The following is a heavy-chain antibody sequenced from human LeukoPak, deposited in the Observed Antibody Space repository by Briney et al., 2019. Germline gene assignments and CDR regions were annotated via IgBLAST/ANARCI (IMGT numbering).Heavy chain of an antibody. CDR3: ARDHPLWSMCCFRDAFDI. Sequence: ASVKVSCKASGYTFTSYGISWVRQAPGQGLEWMGWISAYNGNTNYAQKLQGRVTMTTDTSTSTAYMELRSLRFDDTAVYYCARDHPLWSMCCFRDAFDIWGQGTMVTVSS. CDR1: GYTFTSYG. D-gene: IGHD2-15*01. J-gene: IGHJ3*02. V-gene: IGHV1-18*01. CDR2: ISAYNGNT.